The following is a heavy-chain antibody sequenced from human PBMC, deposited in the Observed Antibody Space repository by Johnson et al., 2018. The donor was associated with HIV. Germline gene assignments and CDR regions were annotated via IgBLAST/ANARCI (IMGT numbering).Heavy chain of an antibody. CDR3: AKDLRQVAVNDVFDI. J-gene: IGHJ3*02. CDR1: GFTFSSYG. V-gene: IGHV3-NL1*01. Sequence: QVQLVESGGGVVQPGRSLRLSCAASGFTFSSYGMHWVRQAPGKELEWVSVIYSGGSTYYADSVKGRFTISRDNSKNKLYLQMNSLRVEDTAVYYCAKDLRQVAVNDVFDIWGQGTVVSVSS. D-gene: IGHD6-19*01. CDR2: IYSGGST.